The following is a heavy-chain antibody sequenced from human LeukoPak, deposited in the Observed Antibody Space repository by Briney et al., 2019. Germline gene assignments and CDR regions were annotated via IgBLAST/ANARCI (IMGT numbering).Heavy chain of an antibody. CDR1: GFTFSSYA. Sequence: RGSLRLSCAASGFTFSSYAMHWVRQAPGKGLEWAAVISSDGNTKYYADSVKGRFTISRDNSNNTLYLQMNSLRADDTAIYYCARRRIVGSTDDAFDIWGQGTMVTLSS. V-gene: IGHV3-30-3*01. J-gene: IGHJ3*02. CDR2: ISSDGNTK. D-gene: IGHD1-26*01. CDR3: ARRRIVGSTDDAFDI.